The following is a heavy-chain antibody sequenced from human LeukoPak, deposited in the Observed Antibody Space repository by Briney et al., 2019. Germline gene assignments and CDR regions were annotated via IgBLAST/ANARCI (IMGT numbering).Heavy chain of an antibody. CDR3: ARGGFYSSGWPYYFDY. D-gene: IGHD6-19*01. CDR1: GFTFSSYA. Sequence: GGSLRLSCAASGFTFSSYAMSWVRQAPGKGLEWVSAISGSGGSTYYADSVKGRFTISRDNSKNTLYLQMNSLRAEDTAVYYCARGGFYSSGWPYYFDYWGQGTLVTVSS. J-gene: IGHJ4*02. CDR2: ISGSGGST. V-gene: IGHV3-23*01.